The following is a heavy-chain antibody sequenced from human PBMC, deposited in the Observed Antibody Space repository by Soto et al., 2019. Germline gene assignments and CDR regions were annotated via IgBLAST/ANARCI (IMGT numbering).Heavy chain of an antibody. D-gene: IGHD2-21*01. Sequence: QVQLQESGPGLLKPSQTLSLTCTVSGDSFSDDYYWTWSRHHPGKGLEWIGYIYHSGYTYYSPSLEGRLTLSVYTSKIQFSQKLSSVTAADTAVYYCAIQSLHGGGNFMRHPDVVDIWGQGTMVTVSS. V-gene: IGHV4-31*03. CDR1: GDSFSDDYY. CDR2: IYHSGYT. J-gene: IGHJ3*02. CDR3: AIQSLHGGGNFMRHPDVVDI.